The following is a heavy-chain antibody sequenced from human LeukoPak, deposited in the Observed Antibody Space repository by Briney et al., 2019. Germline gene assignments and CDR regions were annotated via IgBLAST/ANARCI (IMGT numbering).Heavy chain of an antibody. D-gene: IGHD5-24*01. CDR3: ARSEMGYYNYYMDV. V-gene: IGHV3-7*01. Sequence: GGSLRLSCVASGFTLSSYWMSWVRQAPGKGLEWVANIKQDGSEKYYVDSVKGRFTISRDNAKNSLYLQMNSLRAEDTAVYYCARSEMGYYNYYMDVWGKGTTVTISS. J-gene: IGHJ6*03. CDR1: GFTLSSYW. CDR2: IKQDGSEK.